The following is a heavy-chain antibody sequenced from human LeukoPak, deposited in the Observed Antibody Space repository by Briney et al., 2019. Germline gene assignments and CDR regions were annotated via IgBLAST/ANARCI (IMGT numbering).Heavy chain of an antibody. CDR1: GGSISSYY. V-gene: IGHV4-59*01. CDR2: IYYSGST. D-gene: IGHD3-10*01. CDR3: ARESYTMVRGVIIDY. Sequence: SETLSVTCTVSGGSISSYYWSWIRQPPGKGLEWIGYIYYSGSTNYNPSLKSRVTISVDTSKNQFSLKLSSVTAADTAVYYCARESYTMVRGVIIDYWGQGTLVTVSS. J-gene: IGHJ4*02.